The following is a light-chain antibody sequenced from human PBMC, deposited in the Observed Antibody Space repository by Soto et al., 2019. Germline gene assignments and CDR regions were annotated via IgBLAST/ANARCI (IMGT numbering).Light chain of an antibody. CDR1: QSVRSSY. CDR3: EQYCSSPRT. J-gene: IGKJ1*01. CDR2: AAS. Sequence: IVLTQSPGTLSLSAGERATLSCRASQSVRSSYLAWYQQKPGRAPRLLIYAASSRATGIPDRFSGSGSGTDFTLTISRLEPEDFAVYYCEQYCSSPRTFGQGTKVEVK. V-gene: IGKV3-20*01.